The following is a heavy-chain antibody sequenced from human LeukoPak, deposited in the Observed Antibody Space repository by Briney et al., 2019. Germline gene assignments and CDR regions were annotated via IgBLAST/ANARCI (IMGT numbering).Heavy chain of an antibody. D-gene: IGHD6-6*01. V-gene: IGHV4-30-2*01. Sequence: PSQTLSLTCAVSGGSISSGGYSWSWIRQPPGKGLEWIGYIYHSGSTYYNPSLKSRVTISVDRSKNQFSLKLSSVTAADTAVYYRARDSVHASGWFDPLGQGTLVTVPS. CDR3: ARDSVHASGWFDP. CDR2: IYHSGST. CDR1: GGSISSGGYS. J-gene: IGHJ5*02.